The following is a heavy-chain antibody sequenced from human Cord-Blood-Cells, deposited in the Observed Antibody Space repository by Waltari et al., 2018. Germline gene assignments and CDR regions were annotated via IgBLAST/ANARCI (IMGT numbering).Heavy chain of an antibody. V-gene: IGHV1-69*01. Sequence: VQLVQFGAAVKKPGSSVKVSCKASGGTFSSYANSRVRQAPGHGLEWMGGIIPCFGTANHGQKFQGRVTITADESTSTAYMELSSLRSEDTAVYYCARDPIAAAGTVYYYGMDVWGQGTTVTVSS. D-gene: IGHD6-13*01. CDR3: ARDPIAAAGTVYYYGMDV. J-gene: IGHJ6*02. CDR2: IIPCFGTA. CDR1: GGTFSSYA.